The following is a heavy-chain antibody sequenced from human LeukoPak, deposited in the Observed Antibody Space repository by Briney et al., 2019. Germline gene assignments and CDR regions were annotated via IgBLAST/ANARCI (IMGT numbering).Heavy chain of an antibody. CDR3: ARDLSPDYDILTGYHYYYYYMDV. CDR2: IYYSGST. Sequence: SETLSLTCAVYGGSFSGYYWSWIRQPPGKGLEWIGSIYYSGSTYYNPSLKSRVTISVDTSKNQFSLKLSSVTAADTAVYYCARDLSPDYDILTGYHYYYYYMDVWGRGTTVTVSS. J-gene: IGHJ6*03. D-gene: IGHD3-9*01. CDR1: GGSFSGYY. V-gene: IGHV4-34*01.